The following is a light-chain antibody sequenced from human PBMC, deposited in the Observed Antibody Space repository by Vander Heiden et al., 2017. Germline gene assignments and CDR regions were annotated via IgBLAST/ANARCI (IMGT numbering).Light chain of an antibody. CDR1: SSDIGNNNY. V-gene: IGLV2-14*03. CDR3: SSYTSGTSVL. Sequence: ALTQTASVSGSPGQPSTISCTGTSSDIGNNNYVSWYQQYPGKAPKLIIYEVSNRPSGVSDRFSGSKLGNTASLTISGLQGEDEADYYCSSYTSGTSVLFGGGTKLTVV. CDR2: EVS. J-gene: IGLJ2*01.